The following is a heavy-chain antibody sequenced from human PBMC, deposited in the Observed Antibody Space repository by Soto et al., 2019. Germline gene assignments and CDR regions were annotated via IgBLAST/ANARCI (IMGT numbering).Heavy chain of an antibody. Sequence: GASVKLSCKASGYTFTSYYMHWVRQAPGQGLEWMGWINPNSGGTNYAQKFQGWVTMTRDTSISTAYMELSRLRSDDTAVYYCARDGDGYNLNYWGQGTLVTVSS. CDR2: INPNSGGT. CDR3: ARDGDGYNLNY. V-gene: IGHV1-2*04. D-gene: IGHD5-12*01. J-gene: IGHJ4*02. CDR1: GYTFTSYY.